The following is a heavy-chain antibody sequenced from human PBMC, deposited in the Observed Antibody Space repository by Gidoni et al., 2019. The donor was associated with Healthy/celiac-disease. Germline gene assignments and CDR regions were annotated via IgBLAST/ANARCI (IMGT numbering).Heavy chain of an antibody. V-gene: IGHV3-30-3*01. CDR3: AREDIVVVKEADAFDI. CDR2: ISYDGSNK. CDR1: GFTFSSSA. J-gene: IGHJ3*02. Sequence: QVPLLESWGGVFQPGRSLRLSCAASGFTFSSSAIHWVRQPPGKGLEWVAVISYDGSNKYYADAVKGRYTITRDNSKNTLYLQMNSLRAEDTAVYYCAREDIVVVKEADAFDIWGQGTMVTVSS. D-gene: IGHD2-21*01.